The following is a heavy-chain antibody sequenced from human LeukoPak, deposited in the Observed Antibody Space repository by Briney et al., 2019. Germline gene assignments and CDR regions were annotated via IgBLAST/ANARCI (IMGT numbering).Heavy chain of an antibody. J-gene: IGHJ4*02. D-gene: IGHD6-19*01. CDR1: GFPFSSYG. CDR3: TRDLSAAFDF. Sequence: GGSLRLSCAASGFPFSSYGMHWVRQAPGKGLEWVARLVYDARSDYANSVKGRFSISRDDSKNTLFLDMSNLRVEDTALYYCTRDLSAAFDFWGQGVLVTVSS. CDR2: LVYDARS. V-gene: IGHV3-33*01.